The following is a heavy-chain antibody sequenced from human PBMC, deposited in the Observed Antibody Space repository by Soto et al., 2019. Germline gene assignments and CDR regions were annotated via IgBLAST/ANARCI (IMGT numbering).Heavy chain of an antibody. CDR3: ARSLMSHYDYIWGSYRSVYYYMDV. V-gene: IGHV4-39*01. Sequence: SETLSLTCTVSGGSISSSSYYWGWIRQPPGKGLEWIGSIYYSGSTYYNPSLKSRVTISVDTSKNQFSLKLSSVTAADTAVYYCARSLMSHYDYIWGSYRSVYYYMDVWGKGTTVTVSS. CDR2: IYYSGST. CDR1: GGSISSSSYY. J-gene: IGHJ6*03. D-gene: IGHD3-16*02.